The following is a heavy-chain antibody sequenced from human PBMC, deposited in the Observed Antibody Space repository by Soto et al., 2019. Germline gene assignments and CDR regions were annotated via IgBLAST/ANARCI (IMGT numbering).Heavy chain of an antibody. CDR2: IYHSGST. D-gene: IGHD3-3*01. CDR1: GYSISSGYY. Sequence: WETLALSCAVSGYSISSGYYWGWIRQPPGKGLEWIGSIYHSGSTYYNPSLKSRVTISVDTSKNQFSLKLSSVTAADTAVYYCAAPWSSYYPFDSRGQGTLVT. J-gene: IGHJ4*02. CDR3: AAPWSSYYPFDS. V-gene: IGHV4-38-2*01.